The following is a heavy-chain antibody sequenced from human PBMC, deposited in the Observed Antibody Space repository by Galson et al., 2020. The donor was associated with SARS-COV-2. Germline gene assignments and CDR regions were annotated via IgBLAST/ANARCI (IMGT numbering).Heavy chain of an antibody. V-gene: IGHV1-18*01. CDR2: TSTYNGNT. Sequence: ASVQDSCKASGYTFTSYGISWVRQPPGQELEWMGWTSTYNGNTNYAQKLQGRVTMTTDTSTNTAYMELRSLRSDDTAVYYCAREGYPTYYYYYMGVGGRGTTFSMSS. D-gene: IGHD5-18*01. J-gene: IGHJ6*03. CDR1: GYTFTSYG. CDR3: AREGYPTYYYYYMGV.